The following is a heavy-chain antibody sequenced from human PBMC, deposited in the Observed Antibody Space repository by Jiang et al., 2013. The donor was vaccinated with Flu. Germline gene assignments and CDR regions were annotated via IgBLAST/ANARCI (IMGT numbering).Heavy chain of an antibody. J-gene: IGHJ4*02. CDR3: ARDPYSSGWYGPAGFDY. Sequence: AISGDSVSSNSAAWNWIRQSPSRGLEWLGRTYYRSKWYNDYAVSVKSRITINPDTSKNQFSLQLNSVTPEDTAVYYCARDPYSSGWYGPAGFDYWGQGTLVTVSS. D-gene: IGHD6-19*01. V-gene: IGHV6-1*01. CDR2: TYYRSKWYN. CDR1: GDSVSSNSAA.